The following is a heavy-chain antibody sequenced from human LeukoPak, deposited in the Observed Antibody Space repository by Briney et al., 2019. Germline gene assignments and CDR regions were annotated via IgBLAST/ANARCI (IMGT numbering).Heavy chain of an antibody. D-gene: IGHD3-10*01. J-gene: IGHJ4*02. Sequence: PGGSLRLSCAASGFTFIEYTMNWVRQAPGKGLEWVSLISWDGGSTYYADAVKGRFTVSRDNSKNSLYLQMNSLRTEDTALYYCAKGGYGSGTWEMGIDHWGQGTLVTVSS. CDR3: AKGGYGSGTWEMGIDH. V-gene: IGHV3-43*01. CDR1: GFTFIEYT. CDR2: ISWDGGST.